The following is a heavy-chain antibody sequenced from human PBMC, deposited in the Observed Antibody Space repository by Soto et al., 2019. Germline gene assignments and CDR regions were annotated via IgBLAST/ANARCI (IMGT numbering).Heavy chain of an antibody. CDR1: GFTFSSYG. CDR2: ISGSGDSP. Sequence: AGGSLRLSCAASGFTFSSYGMHWVRQAPGKGLEWVSIISGSGDSPYYADSVKGRFTISRDNSRNTLYLQMNSLRAGDSAKYYCANEGTSGLYYFDYWGQGTLVTVPS. V-gene: IGHV3-23*01. D-gene: IGHD6-19*01. J-gene: IGHJ4*02. CDR3: ANEGTSGLYYFDY.